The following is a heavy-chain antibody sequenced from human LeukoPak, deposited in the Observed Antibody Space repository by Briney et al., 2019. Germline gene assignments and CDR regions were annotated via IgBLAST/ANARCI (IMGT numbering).Heavy chain of an antibody. D-gene: IGHD3-22*01. CDR3: ARALVYYDSSGYYGY. CDR2: INPDSGGT. Sequence: GASVKVSCKASGYTFTGYYMHWVRQAPGQGLEWMGWINPDSGGTNYAQKFQGRVTMTRDTSISTAYMELSRLRSDDTAVCYRARALVYYDSSGYYGYWGQGTLVTVSS. J-gene: IGHJ4*02. CDR1: GYTFTGYY. V-gene: IGHV1-2*02.